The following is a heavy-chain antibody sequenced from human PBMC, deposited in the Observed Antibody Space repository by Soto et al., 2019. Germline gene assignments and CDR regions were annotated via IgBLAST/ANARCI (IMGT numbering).Heavy chain of an antibody. CDR1: GGSISSGGYS. Sequence: SETLSLTCAVSGGSISSGGYSWSWIRQPPGKGLEWVGYIYHSGSTYYNPSLKSRVTISVDRSKNQFSLKLSSVTAADTAVYYCARGNVVAIDYWGQGTLVTVSS. V-gene: IGHV4-30-2*01. J-gene: IGHJ4*02. D-gene: IGHD2-21*01. CDR3: ARGNVVAIDY. CDR2: IYHSGST.